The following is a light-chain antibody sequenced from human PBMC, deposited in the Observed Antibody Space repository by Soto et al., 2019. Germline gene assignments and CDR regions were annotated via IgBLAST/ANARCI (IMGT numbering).Light chain of an antibody. J-gene: IGKJ1*01. CDR3: QQYDNWPWT. CDR1: LSVSID. V-gene: IGKV3-15*01. CDR2: RAF. Sequence: EIVMTQSPATLSLSPGERATLSCRASLSVSIDLAWYRQKPGQAPRLLIYRAFTRATGIPARFSGSGSGTDFTLTISSLQSEDFAVYYCQQYDNWPWTFGQGTKVDIK.